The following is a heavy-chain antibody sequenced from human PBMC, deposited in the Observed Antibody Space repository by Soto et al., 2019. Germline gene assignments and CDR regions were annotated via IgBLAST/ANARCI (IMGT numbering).Heavy chain of an antibody. CDR1: GYTFTSYA. J-gene: IGHJ5*02. V-gene: IGHV1-3*01. D-gene: IGHD3-3*01. CDR3: ARGLTVYYDFWSGYYYLGCFDP. CDR2: INAGNGNT. Sequence: ASVKVSCKASGYTFTSYAMHWVRQAPGQRLEWMGWINAGNGNTKYSQKFQGRVTITRDTSASTAYMELSSLRSEDTAVYYCARGLTVYYDFWSGYYYLGCFDPWGQGTLVTVSS.